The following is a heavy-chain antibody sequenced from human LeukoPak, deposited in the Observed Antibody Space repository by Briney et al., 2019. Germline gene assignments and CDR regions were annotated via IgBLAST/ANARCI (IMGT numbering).Heavy chain of an antibody. CDR1: GGSLSGYY. CDR3: ARGRAFFD. Sequence: SETLSLTCAVYGGSLSGYYWSWIRQPPGKGLEWIGEINHSGSTNYNPSLKSRVTISFDTSKNQFSLKLSSVTAADTAVYYCARGRAFFDWGQGTLVTVSS. J-gene: IGHJ4*02. CDR2: INHSGST. V-gene: IGHV4-34*01. D-gene: IGHD3-3*02.